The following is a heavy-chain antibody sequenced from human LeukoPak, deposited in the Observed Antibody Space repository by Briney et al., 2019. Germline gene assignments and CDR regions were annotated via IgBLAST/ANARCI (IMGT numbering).Heavy chain of an antibody. D-gene: IGHD1-26*01. CDR3: AKDSLSGSYEGGVDY. Sequence: GGSLRLSCAASGFTFDDYAMHWVRHAPGKGLEWVSGISWNSGSIGYADSVKGRFTISRDNAKNSLYLQMNSLRAEDTALYYCAKDSLSGSYEGGVDYWGQGTLVTVSS. V-gene: IGHV3-9*01. CDR1: GFTFDDYA. J-gene: IGHJ4*02. CDR2: ISWNSGSI.